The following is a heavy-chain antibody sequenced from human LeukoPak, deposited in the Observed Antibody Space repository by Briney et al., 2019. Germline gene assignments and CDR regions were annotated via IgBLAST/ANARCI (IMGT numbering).Heavy chain of an antibody. D-gene: IGHD6-19*01. V-gene: IGHV3-23*01. Sequence: GESLRLSCAASGFTFSTYAISWVRQAPGKGLEWVSGVSGNGDNTYYADSVKGRFTVSRDNSKSTVYLQMNSLRVDDTAVYYCAKGKDDSSGWYFFYWGQGTLVTVSS. CDR1: GFTFSTYA. J-gene: IGHJ4*02. CDR3: AKGKDDSSGWYFFY. CDR2: VSGNGDNT.